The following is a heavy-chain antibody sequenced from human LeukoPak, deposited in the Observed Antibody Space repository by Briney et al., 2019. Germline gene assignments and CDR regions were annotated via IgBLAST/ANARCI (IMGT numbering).Heavy chain of an antibody. V-gene: IGHV4-34*01. Sequence: ASETLSLTCAVYGGSFSGYYWSWIRQPPGKGLEWIGEINHSGSTNYNPSLKSRVTISVDTSKNQFSLKLSSVTAADTAVYYCARKGLETLDYWGQGTLVTVSS. CDR2: INHSGST. CDR3: ARKGLETLDY. D-gene: IGHD5-24*01. CDR1: GGSFSGYY. J-gene: IGHJ4*02.